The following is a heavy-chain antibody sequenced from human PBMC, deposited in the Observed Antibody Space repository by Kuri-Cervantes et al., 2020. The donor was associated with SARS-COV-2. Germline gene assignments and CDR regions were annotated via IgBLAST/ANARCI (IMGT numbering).Heavy chain of an antibody. J-gene: IGHJ2*01. CDR3: ARALTVPSDCSSTSCPPGYFDL. V-gene: IGHV4-39*01. CDR1: GASIISSSYY. D-gene: IGHD2-2*01. CDR2: IYYSGST. Sequence: SETLSLTGTAPGASIISSSYYWGWIRQPPGKGLEGIGSIYYSGSTYYTPSLKSRVTISVDTSKNQFSLKLSSVTATDTAVCYCARALTVPSDCSSTSCPPGYFDLWGRGTLVTVSS.